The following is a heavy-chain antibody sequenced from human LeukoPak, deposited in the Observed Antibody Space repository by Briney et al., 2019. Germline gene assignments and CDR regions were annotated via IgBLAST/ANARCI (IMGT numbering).Heavy chain of an antibody. J-gene: IGHJ4*02. Sequence: PGGSLRLSCAASGFTFSSYWMSWVRQAPGKGLDWVANIKQDGSEKYYVDSVKGRFTISRDNAKNSLYLQMNSLRAEDTAVYYCARDLSGWYGRYYFDYWGQGTLVTVSS. CDR2: IKQDGSEK. CDR3: ARDLSGWYGRYYFDY. V-gene: IGHV3-7*01. D-gene: IGHD6-19*01. CDR1: GFTFSSYW.